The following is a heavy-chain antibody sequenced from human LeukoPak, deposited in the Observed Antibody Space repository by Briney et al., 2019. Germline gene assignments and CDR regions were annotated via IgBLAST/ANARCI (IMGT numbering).Heavy chain of an antibody. CDR3: ARGLRVVVNRWFDY. CDR1: GDSVTTTNYF. CDR2: IYYSGNT. V-gene: IGHV4-39*07. D-gene: IGHD2-21*01. Sequence: SETLSLTCTVSGDSVTTTNYFWAWIRQAPGRGLQWIASIYYSGNTYYNPSLKSRVTISEDTSKNQFSLKLSSVTAADTAVYYCARGLRVVVNRWFDYWGQGTLVTVSS. J-gene: IGHJ4*02.